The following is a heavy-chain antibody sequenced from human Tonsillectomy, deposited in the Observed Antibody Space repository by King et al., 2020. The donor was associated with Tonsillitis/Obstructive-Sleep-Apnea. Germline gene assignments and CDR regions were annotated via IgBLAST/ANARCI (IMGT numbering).Heavy chain of an antibody. V-gene: IGHV3-9*01. CDR2: ISWNSGDI. CDR1: GFTLDDFA. J-gene: IGHJ4*02. D-gene: IGHD3-22*01. CDR3: AKAHGSSSYLSLDY. Sequence: VQLVESGGGLVQPGRSLRLSCAASGFTLDDFAMHWVRQAPGKGLEWVSGISWNSGDIGYADSVKGRFTISRDNAKNSLYLQMNSLRAEDTALYYCAKAHGSSSYLSLDYWGQGTLVTVSS.